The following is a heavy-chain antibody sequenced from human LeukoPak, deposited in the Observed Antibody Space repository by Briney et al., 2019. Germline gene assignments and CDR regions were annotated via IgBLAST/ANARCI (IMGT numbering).Heavy chain of an antibody. J-gene: IGHJ6*03. D-gene: IGHD2-15*01. Sequence: GGSLRLSCAASGFTFSNYAMSWVRQTPEKGLEWVSSIGGSGSNTYYADSVKGRFTISRDNSKNTLYLQMNSLRAEDTAVYYCARDRGGGHMDVWGKGTTVTISS. V-gene: IGHV3-23*01. CDR1: GFTFSNYA. CDR3: ARDRGGGHMDV. CDR2: IGGSGSNT.